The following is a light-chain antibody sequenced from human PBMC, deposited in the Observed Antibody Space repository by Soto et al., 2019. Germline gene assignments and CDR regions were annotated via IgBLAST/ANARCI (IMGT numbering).Light chain of an antibody. CDR3: QQYGTSPYT. CDR2: GAS. V-gene: IGKV3-20*01. J-gene: IGKJ2*01. CDR1: QSVSSSF. Sequence: EIVLTQSPGTLSLSPGERATLSCRASQSVSSSFLAWFQQKPGQTPRLLISGASNRATGIPDRFSGNESGTDFTLTISRLEPEDFAVYYCQQYGTSPYTFGPGTKLEIK.